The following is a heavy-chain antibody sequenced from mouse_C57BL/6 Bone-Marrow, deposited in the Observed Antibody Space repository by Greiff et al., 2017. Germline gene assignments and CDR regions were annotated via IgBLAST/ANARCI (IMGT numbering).Heavy chain of an antibody. V-gene: IGHV1-63*01. D-gene: IGHD2-10*02. CDR1: GYTFTNYW. CDR2: IYPGGGYT. J-gene: IGHJ4*01. Sequence: QVQLQQSGAELVRPGTSVKMSCKASGYTFTNYWIGWAKQRPGHGLEWIGDIYPGGGYTNYNEKFKGKATLTADKSSSTAYMQFSSLTSEDSAIYYCARLPQYPRYYAMDYWGQGTSVTVSS. CDR3: ARLPQYPRYYAMDY.